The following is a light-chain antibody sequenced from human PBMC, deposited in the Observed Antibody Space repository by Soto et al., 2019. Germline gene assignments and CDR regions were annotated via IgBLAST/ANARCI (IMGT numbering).Light chain of an antibody. CDR1: VLTKKF. CDR3: YSATDDHYV. J-gene: IGLJ1*01. CDR2: RDT. V-gene: IGLV3-27*01. Sequence: SYELTQPSSVSVSPGQTANITCSGDVLTKKFARWFQQRPGQAPLLLIYRDTVRPSGIPERFSGSSSGTTVTLTISGAQVEDEADYYCYSATDDHYVFGAGTKSPS.